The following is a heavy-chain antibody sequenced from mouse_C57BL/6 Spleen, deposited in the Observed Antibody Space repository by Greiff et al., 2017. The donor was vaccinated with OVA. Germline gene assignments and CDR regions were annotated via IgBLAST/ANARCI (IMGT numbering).Heavy chain of an antibody. Sequence: VKLVESGPGLVAPSQSLSITCTVSGFSLTSYAISWVRQPPGKGLEWLGVIWTGGGTNYNSALKSRLSISKDNSKSQVFLKMNSLQTDDTARYYCARNLAQATCYAMDYWGQGTSVTVSS. CDR3: ARNLAQATCYAMDY. CDR1: GFSLTSYA. CDR2: IWTGGGT. J-gene: IGHJ4*01. V-gene: IGHV2-9-1*01. D-gene: IGHD3-2*02.